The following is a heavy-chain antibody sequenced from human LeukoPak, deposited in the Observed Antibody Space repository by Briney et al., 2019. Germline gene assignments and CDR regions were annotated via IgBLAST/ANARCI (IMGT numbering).Heavy chain of an antibody. V-gene: IGHV4-4*07. Sequence: SETLSLTCTVSGDSISGFYWSWIRQPAGKGVQWIGRISTSGRTNYNPSLKSRVTMSVDRSANEFSLPVRPVTAADTALYYCARGLPSYGDYVDYYFYMDVWGKGTTVTVSS. CDR3: ARGLPSYGDYVDYYFYMDV. CDR2: ISTSGRT. J-gene: IGHJ6*03. D-gene: IGHD4-17*01. CDR1: GDSISGFY.